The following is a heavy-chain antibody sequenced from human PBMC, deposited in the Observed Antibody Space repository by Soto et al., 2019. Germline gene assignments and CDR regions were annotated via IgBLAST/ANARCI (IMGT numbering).Heavy chain of an antibody. CDR2: INTYNGNT. CDR3: AMVDVYVTPSPQDV. Sequence: QVQLVQSGAEVKNPGASVKVSCKASGYTFTRYGIGWARQAPGQGLEWMGWINTYNGNTNYAQNVQGRVTLTTDTYTSTAYRELRSLRSNDTAIYYCAMVDVYVTPSPQDVWGQGTTVIV. D-gene: IGHD3-16*01. V-gene: IGHV1-18*01. J-gene: IGHJ6*02. CDR1: GYTFTRYG.